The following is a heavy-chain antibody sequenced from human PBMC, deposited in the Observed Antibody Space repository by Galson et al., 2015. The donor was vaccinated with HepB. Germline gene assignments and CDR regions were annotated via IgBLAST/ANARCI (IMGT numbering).Heavy chain of an antibody. CDR1: GFTFSYYS. CDR2: ISTSGSSI. J-gene: IGHJ4*02. CDR3: ARDSSGWRYFDY. Sequence: SLRLSCAASGFTFSYYSMTWVRQAPGKGLEWVAYISTSGSSIYYADSVKGRFTISRDNAQKSLSLQMNGLRAEDTAVYYCARDSSGWRYFDYWGQGTLVIVSS. D-gene: IGHD6-19*01. V-gene: IGHV3-48*04.